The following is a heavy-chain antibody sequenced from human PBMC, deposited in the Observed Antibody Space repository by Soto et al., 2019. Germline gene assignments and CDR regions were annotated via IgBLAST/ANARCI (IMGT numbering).Heavy chain of an antibody. CDR1: GFTFSDYY. J-gene: IGHJ4*02. CDR2: ISSSSSYT. V-gene: IGHV3-11*06. CDR3: ARDSGSYPESPYYFDY. D-gene: IGHD1-26*01. Sequence: QVQLVESGGGLVKPGGSLRLSCAASGFTFSDYYMSWIRQAPGKGLEWVSYISSSSSYTNYADSVKGRFTISRDNAKNSLYLQMNSLRAEDTAVYYCARDSGSYPESPYYFDYWGQGTLVTVSS.